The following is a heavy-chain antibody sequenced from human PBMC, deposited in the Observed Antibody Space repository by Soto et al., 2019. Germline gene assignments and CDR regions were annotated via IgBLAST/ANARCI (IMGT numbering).Heavy chain of an antibody. CDR1: GFTFSSYG. Sequence: QVQLVESGGGVVQPGRSLRLSCAASGFTFSSYGMHWVRQAPGKGLEWVAVIWYDGSNKYYADSVKGRFTISRDNSKNTLYLQMNSLRAEDTAVYYCARDQGYCSGGSCYWDYFDYLGQGTLVTVSS. CDR3: ARDQGYCSGGSCYWDYFDY. D-gene: IGHD2-15*01. CDR2: IWYDGSNK. V-gene: IGHV3-33*01. J-gene: IGHJ4*02.